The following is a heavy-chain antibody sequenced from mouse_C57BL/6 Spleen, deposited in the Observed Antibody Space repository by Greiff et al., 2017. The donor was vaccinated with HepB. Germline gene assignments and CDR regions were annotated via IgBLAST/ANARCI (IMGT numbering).Heavy chain of an antibody. D-gene: IGHD6-1*01. J-gene: IGHJ4*01. V-gene: IGHV1-80*01. CDR3: GAGQSLYYAKDD. Sequence: QVQLQESGAELVKPGASVKISCKASGYAFSSYWMNWVKQRPGKGLEWIGQIYPGDGDTNYNGKFKGKATLTADKSSSTAYMQLSSLTSEDSAVYVCGAGQSLYYAKDDWGQVTTVTVAT. CDR1: GYAFSSYW. CDR2: IYPGDGDT.